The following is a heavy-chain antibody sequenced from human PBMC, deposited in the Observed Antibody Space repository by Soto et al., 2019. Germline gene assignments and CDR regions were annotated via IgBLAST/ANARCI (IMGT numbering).Heavy chain of an antibody. V-gene: IGHV4-30-2*01. D-gene: IGHD3-3*01. CDR3: ASTGNTIFGVAKGWFDP. CDR1: GGSIGSGGYS. J-gene: IGHJ5*02. CDR2: IYHSGST. Sequence: TLSLTCAVSGGSIGSGGYSWSWIRQPPGKGLEWIGYIYHSGSTYYNPSLKSRVTISVDRSKNQFSLKLSSVTAADTAVYYCASTGNTIFGVAKGWFDPWGQGTLVTVSS.